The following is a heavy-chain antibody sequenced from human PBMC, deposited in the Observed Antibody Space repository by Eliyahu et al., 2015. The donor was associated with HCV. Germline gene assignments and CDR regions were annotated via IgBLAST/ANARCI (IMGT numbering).Heavy chain of an antibody. CDR3: ARENGGSYYVDH. D-gene: IGHD1-26*01. J-gene: IGHJ4*02. CDR2: ISYDGNNK. Sequence: QVQLAESGGGVVQPGRSLRXSCAASXFTFSSYAMHWGRQAPGKGLEWVAVISYDGNNKYYADSVKGRFTISRDNSKNTLYLQMNSLRAEDTAVYYCARENGGSYYVDHWGQGTLVTVS. CDR1: XFTFSSYA. V-gene: IGHV3-30-3*01.